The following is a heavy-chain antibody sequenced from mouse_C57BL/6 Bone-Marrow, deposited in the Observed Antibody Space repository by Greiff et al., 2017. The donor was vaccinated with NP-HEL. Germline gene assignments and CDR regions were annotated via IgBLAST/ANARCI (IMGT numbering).Heavy chain of an antibody. Sequence: EVMLVESGGGLVQPGGSMKLSCVASGFTFSNYWMNWVRQSPEKGLEWVAQIRLKSDNYATHYAESVKGRFTISRDDSKSSVYLQMNNLRAEDTGIYYCTMVNGPYFDYWGQGTTLTVSS. D-gene: IGHD2-2*01. J-gene: IGHJ2*01. CDR2: IRLKSDNYAT. CDR1: GFTFSNYW. CDR3: TMVNGPYFDY. V-gene: IGHV6-3*01.